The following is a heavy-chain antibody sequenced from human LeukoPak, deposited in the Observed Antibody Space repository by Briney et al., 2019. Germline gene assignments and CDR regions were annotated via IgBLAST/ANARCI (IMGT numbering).Heavy chain of an antibody. CDR2: INHSGSA. CDR3: ARGHEY. J-gene: IGHJ4*02. Sequence: PSETLSLTCAVCGESFSGYSWSWIRQPPGKGLEWIGEINHSGSANYNPSLKSRVTISVDTSKNQFSLKLKSVTAADTAVYYCARGHEYWGQGTLVTVSS. CDR1: GESFSGYS. V-gene: IGHV4-34*01.